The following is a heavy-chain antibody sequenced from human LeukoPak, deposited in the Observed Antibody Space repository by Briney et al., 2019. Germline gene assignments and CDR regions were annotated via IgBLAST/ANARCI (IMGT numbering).Heavy chain of an antibody. CDR2: IIPILEGI. V-gene: IGHV1-69*04. CDR3: ARESLSVTPIFDF. CDR1: GDTFSKYG. J-gene: IGHJ4*02. D-gene: IGHD3-16*01. Sequence: SVKVSCKASGDTFSKYGISWVRQAPGQGLEWMGRIIPILEGIDYAQKFQGRVSITADKSTSTAYMEVSSLKSEDTAVYYCARESLSVTPIFDFWGRGTLVTVSS.